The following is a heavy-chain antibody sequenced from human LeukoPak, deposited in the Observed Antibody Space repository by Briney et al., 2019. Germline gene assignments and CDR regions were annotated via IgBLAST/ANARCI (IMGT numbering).Heavy chain of an antibody. J-gene: IGHJ4*02. CDR1: GGTFSGYA. CDR2: IIPILGIA. Sequence: AASVKVSCKASGGTFSGYAISWVRQAPGQGLEWMGRIIPILGIANYAQKFQGRVTITADKSTSTAYMELSSLRSEDTAVYYCARGTDYGSGTSDYWGQGTLVTVSS. CDR3: ARGTDYGSGTSDY. D-gene: IGHD3-10*01. V-gene: IGHV1-69*04.